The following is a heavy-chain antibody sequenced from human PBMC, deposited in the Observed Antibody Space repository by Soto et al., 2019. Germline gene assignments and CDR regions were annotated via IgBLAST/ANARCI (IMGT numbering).Heavy chain of an antibody. V-gene: IGHV1-18*04. J-gene: IGHJ4*02. CDR1: GYTFTSYG. CDR3: ARSWYCGGDCYLKDY. Sequence: QVQLVQSGAEVKKPGASVKVSCKASGYTFTSYGISCVRQAPGQGIEWMGWISAYNGNTNYAQKLQGRVTMTTDTSTSTAYMELRSLRSDDTAVYYCARSWYCGGDCYLKDYWGQGTLVTVSS. CDR2: ISAYNGNT. D-gene: IGHD2-21*02.